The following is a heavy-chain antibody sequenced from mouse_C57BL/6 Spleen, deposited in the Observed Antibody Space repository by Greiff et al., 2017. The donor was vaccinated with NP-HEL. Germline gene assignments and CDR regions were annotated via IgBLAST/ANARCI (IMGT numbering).Heavy chain of an antibody. V-gene: IGHV1-9*01. CDR1: GYTIPGYR. J-gene: IGHJ4*01. CDR3: ARKKHAMDY. CDR2: ILPGSGST. Sequence: QVQLQQSGAELMKPGASVKLSCTATGYTIPGYRIEWVKQRPGHGLEWIGEILPGSGSTKYTEKFKGKATFTADTSSNTAYMQRSSLTSEDAAIYYCARKKHAMDYWGQGTSVTVSS.